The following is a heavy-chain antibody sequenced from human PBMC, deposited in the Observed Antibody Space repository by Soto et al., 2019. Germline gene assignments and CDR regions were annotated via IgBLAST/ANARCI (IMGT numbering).Heavy chain of an antibody. CDR2: INAGNGNT. CDR3: ARDIGAGDS. V-gene: IGHV1-3*01. CDR1: GYTFISYA. J-gene: IGHJ4*02. D-gene: IGHD6-25*01. Sequence: QVQLVQSGAEVEKPGASVKVSCKASGYTFISYAMHWVRQAPGQGLEWMGWINAGNGNTKYSQKCQGRVTITRDTSASTAYMELSSLRSEDKAVYYCARDIGAGDSWGQGTLVTVSS.